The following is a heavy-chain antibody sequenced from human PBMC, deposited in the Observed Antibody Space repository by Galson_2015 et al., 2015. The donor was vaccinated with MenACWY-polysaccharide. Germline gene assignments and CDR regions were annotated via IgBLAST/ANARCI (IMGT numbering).Heavy chain of an antibody. CDR1: GGSFSGYY. CDR2: INHSGST. Sequence: ETMSLTCAVYGGSFSGYYWSWIRQPPGKGLEWIGEINHSGSTNYNPSLKSRVTISVDTSKNQFSLKLSSVTAADTAVYYCARQGLRGWNLRPNTRWFDPWGQGTLVTVSS. J-gene: IGHJ5*02. D-gene: IGHD1-1*01. CDR3: ARQGLRGWNLRPNTRWFDP. V-gene: IGHV4-34*01.